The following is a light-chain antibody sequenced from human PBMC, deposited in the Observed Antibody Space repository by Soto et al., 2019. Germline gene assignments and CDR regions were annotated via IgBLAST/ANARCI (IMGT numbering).Light chain of an antibody. CDR1: QDIRDD. V-gene: IGKV1-6*01. J-gene: IGKJ1*01. CDR3: LHYYNYPQT. Sequence: AIQMTQSPSSLSASVGDRVTMTCRASQDIRDDLSWYQQRPGRAPKLLLFAASRLEGAVPSRFSGSYSGRDFTLTISGLQPDDFATYYCLHYYNYPQTFGQGTTVEV. CDR2: AAS.